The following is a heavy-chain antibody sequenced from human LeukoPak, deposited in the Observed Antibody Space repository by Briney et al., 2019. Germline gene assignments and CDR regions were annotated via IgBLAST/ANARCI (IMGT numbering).Heavy chain of an antibody. CDR1: GYTFTDYY. Sequence: ASVKISSKVSGYTFTDYYMHWVQQAPGKGLEWMGLVDPEDGEAIYAEKFQGRVTITADTSTDTAYMELSSLRSEDTAVYYCATDLFDRIAARSGFDYWGQGTLVTVSS. D-gene: IGHD6-6*01. J-gene: IGHJ4*02. V-gene: IGHV1-69-2*01. CDR3: ATDLFDRIAARSGFDY. CDR2: VDPEDGEA.